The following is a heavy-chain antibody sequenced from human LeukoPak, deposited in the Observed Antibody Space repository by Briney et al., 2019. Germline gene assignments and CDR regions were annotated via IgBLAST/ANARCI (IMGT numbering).Heavy chain of an antibody. D-gene: IGHD2-2*01. CDR1: GGSFSGYY. CDR2: IYYSGST. Sequence: PSETLSLTCAVYGGSFSGYYWSWIRQPPGKGLEWIGYIYYSGSTNYNPSLKSRVTISVDTSKNQFSLKLSSVTAADTAVYYCARGVPAAIRYYGMDVWGQGTTVTVSS. V-gene: IGHV4-59*01. CDR3: ARGVPAAIRYYGMDV. J-gene: IGHJ6*02.